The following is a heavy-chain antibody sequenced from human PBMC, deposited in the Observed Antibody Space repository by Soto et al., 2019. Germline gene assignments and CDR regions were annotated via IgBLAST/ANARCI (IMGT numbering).Heavy chain of an antibody. CDR2: TYYRSKWYN. D-gene: IGHD2-15*01. J-gene: IGHJ5*02. CDR1: GDSVSSNSAA. Sequence: QTLSLTCAISGDSVSSNSAAWNWIRQSPSRGLEWLGRTYYRSKWYNDYAVSVKSRITINPDTSKNQFSLQLNSVTPEDTAVYYCAREIVVVVAATYKFRFDPWGQGTLVTVSS. CDR3: AREIVVVVAATYKFRFDP. V-gene: IGHV6-1*01.